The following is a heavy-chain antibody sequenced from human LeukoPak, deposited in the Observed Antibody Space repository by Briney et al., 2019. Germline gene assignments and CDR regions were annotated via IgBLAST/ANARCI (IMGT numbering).Heavy chain of an antibody. J-gene: IGHJ4*02. CDR2: ISSQSTYI. D-gene: IGHD4-23*01. CDR3: ARGSGNSFYFGD. V-gene: IGHV3-21*01. CDR1: TSNLYPYS. Sequence: GGSLRLSCTAQTSNLYPYSVNWVRQAPGKGLEGVSSISSQSTYIYYPDSMKGRFTISRDDAADSVFLQMNNLRVEDTAVYLCARGSGNSFYFGDWGQGTQVTVSS.